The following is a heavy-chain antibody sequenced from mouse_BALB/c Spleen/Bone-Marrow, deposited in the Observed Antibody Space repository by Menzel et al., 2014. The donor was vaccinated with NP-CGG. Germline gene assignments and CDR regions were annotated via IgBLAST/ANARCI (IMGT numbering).Heavy chain of an antibody. CDR1: GFTFSSYG. Sequence: EVMLVESGGDLVKPGGSLKLSCAASGFTFSSYGVSWVRQTPDKRLEWVATISSGGSHTYYPDSVKGRFTISRDNAKNTLYLQMSSLKSEDTAIYYCARRGYDNSYWYFGVWGAGTTVTVSS. V-gene: IGHV5-6*02. D-gene: IGHD2-10*02. CDR3: ARRGYDNSYWYFGV. J-gene: IGHJ1*01. CDR2: ISSGGSHT.